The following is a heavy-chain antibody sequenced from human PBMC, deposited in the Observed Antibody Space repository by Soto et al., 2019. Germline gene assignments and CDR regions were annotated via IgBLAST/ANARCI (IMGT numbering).Heavy chain of an antibody. CDR2: INDSGST. D-gene: IGHD2-21*02. CDR1: GDYISFYY. V-gene: IGHV4-59*01. J-gene: IGHJ4*02. Sequence: PSETLSLTCTVSGDYISFYYWSWIRQPPGKGLEWIAYINDSGSTNYNPSLKSRVTISVDISKNQFSLKLTSVTAADTAIYYCARDRYCGGTCYPFLLDYWGQGILVTVSS. CDR3: ARDRYCGGTCYPFLLDY.